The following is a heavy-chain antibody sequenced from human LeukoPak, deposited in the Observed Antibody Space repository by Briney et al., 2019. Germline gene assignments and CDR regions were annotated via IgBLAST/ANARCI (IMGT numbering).Heavy chain of an antibody. D-gene: IGHD1-14*01. CDR1: GFTVSTND. CDR3: TKSGPPDPY. J-gene: IGHJ4*03. V-gene: IGHV3-53*01. Sequence: GGSLRLSCAASGFTVSTNDMSWVRQAPGKGLEWVSVLYSGGRTYYVDSVKGRFTISRDNSKNTLYLQMSSLRAEDTAMYYCTKSGPPDPYWGQGTLVTVSS. CDR2: LYSGGRT.